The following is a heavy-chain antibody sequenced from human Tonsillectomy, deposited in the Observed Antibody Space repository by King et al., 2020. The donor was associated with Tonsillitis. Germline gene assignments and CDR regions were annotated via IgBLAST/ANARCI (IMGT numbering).Heavy chain of an antibody. CDR1: GFTFGDYG. Sequence: VQLVESGGGLVQPGRSLRLSCTASGFTFGDYGMSWVRQAPGKGLEWVGFIRSKPYGGTTEYAASVKGRFSISRDDSKSTAYLQMNSLKTEDKAVYYCTRVRESANDSWGQGTLVTVSS. J-gene: IGHJ4*02. CDR3: TRVRESANDS. D-gene: IGHD1-26*01. V-gene: IGHV3-49*04. CDR2: IRSKPYGGTT.